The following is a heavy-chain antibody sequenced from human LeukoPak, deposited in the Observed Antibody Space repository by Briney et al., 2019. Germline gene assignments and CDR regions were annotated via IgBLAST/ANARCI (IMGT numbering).Heavy chain of an antibody. J-gene: IGHJ5*02. D-gene: IGHD6-19*01. CDR3: ASEKPQFSSGWSKSVFFDP. CDR1: GGTFSSYA. CDR2: IIPIFGTA. Sequence: SVKVSCKASGGTFSSYAISWVRQAPEQGLEWMGGIIPIFGTANYAQKFQGRVTITADESTSTAYMELSSLRSEDTAVYYCASEKPQFSSGWSKSVFFDPWGQGTLVTVSS. V-gene: IGHV1-69*13.